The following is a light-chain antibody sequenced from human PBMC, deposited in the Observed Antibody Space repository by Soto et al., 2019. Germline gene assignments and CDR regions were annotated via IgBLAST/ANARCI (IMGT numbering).Light chain of an antibody. CDR2: EVN. CDR3: SSFVASNNLRV. J-gene: IGLJ1*01. CDR1: SSDVGAYNY. Sequence: QSALTQPSSASGSPGQSVTISCTGTSSDVGAYNYVSWYQQHPGKAPKLILYEVNQRPSGVPDRFSGSKSGNTASLTVSGLQAEDEADYYCSSFVASNNLRVFGTGTKGTVL. V-gene: IGLV2-8*01.